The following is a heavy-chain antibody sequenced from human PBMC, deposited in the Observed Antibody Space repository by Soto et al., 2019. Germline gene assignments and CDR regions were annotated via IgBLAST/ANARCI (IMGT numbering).Heavy chain of an antibody. Sequence: SETLSLTCSGSGGSINSSSYFWGWVRQPPGKGLEWIGSIYYSGSTYYNPSLRSRVTISVDTSKNQFSLKLSSVTAADTAVFYCARHYSSGSRNWFDPWGQGTLVTVSS. V-gene: IGHV4-39*01. J-gene: IGHJ5*02. CDR3: ARHYSSGSRNWFDP. CDR2: IYYSGST. D-gene: IGHD6-19*01. CDR1: GGSINSSSYF.